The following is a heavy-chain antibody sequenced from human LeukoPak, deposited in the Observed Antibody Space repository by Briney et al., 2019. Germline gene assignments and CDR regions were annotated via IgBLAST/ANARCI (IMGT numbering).Heavy chain of an antibody. CDR1: GFTLSSYW. V-gene: IGHV4-34*01. Sequence: GSLRLSCAASGFTLSSYWMSWVRQAPGKGLEWIGEINHSGSTNYNPSLKSRVTISVDTSKNQFSLKLSSVTAADTAVYYCARGGYSSSWYSFAPYYFDYWGQGTLVTVSS. CDR2: INHSGST. CDR3: ARGGYSSSWYSFAPYYFDY. J-gene: IGHJ4*02. D-gene: IGHD6-13*01.